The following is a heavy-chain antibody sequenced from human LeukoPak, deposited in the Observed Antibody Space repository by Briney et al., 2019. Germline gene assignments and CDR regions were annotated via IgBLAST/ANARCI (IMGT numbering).Heavy chain of an antibody. Sequence: PGGSLRLSCAASGFTFGTYAISWVRQGPGKVLEWISAITDNGGDTYSADSVKGRFTISRDNSKNTLYLQMNSLRAEDSAVYYCAKGSSGSRPYYSDCWGQGTLVTVSS. CDR3: AKGSSGSRPYYSDC. V-gene: IGHV3-23*01. CDR1: GFTFGTYA. CDR2: ITDNGGDT. J-gene: IGHJ4*02. D-gene: IGHD3-10*01.